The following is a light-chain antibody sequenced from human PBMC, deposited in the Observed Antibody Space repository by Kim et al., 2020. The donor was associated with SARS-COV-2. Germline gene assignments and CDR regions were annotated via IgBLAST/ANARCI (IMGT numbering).Light chain of an antibody. CDR2: AAS. Sequence: SASVGDRVTITCRASQGISNYLAWYQQKPGKVPKLLIYAASTVQSGVPSRLSGSGSGTDFTLTISSLQPEDVATYYCQKYNSAPRTFGQGNKLEI. CDR3: QKYNSAPRT. J-gene: IGKJ2*01. V-gene: IGKV1-27*01. CDR1: QGISNY.